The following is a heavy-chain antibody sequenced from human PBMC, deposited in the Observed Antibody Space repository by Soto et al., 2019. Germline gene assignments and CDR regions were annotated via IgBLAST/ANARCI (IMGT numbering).Heavy chain of an antibody. V-gene: IGHV4-30-4*02. CDR1: GGSISSGDCY. Sequence: SETLSLTCTVSGGSISSGDCYWSSIRKPPGKGLEWIGYIYCSGSTNYNPSLKSRVTISVDTSKNQFSMKLSAVTAAYTAVYYSARVVIVGSTPYFDYWGQGTLVTVSS. J-gene: IGHJ4*02. CDR3: ARVVIVGSTPYFDY. D-gene: IGHD1-26*01. CDR2: IYCSGST.